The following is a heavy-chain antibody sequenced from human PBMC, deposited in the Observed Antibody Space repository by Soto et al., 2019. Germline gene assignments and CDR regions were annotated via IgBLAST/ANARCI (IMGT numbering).Heavy chain of an antibody. D-gene: IGHD3-10*01. CDR3: ARGSSGSGSYKVYYYGMDV. Sequence: SETLSLTCAVSGGSISSGGYSWSWIRQPPGKGLEWIGYIYHSGSTYYNPSLKSRVTISVDRSKNQFSLKLSSVTAADTAVYYCARGSSGSGSYKVYYYGMDVWGQGTTVT. CDR2: IYHSGST. J-gene: IGHJ6*02. V-gene: IGHV4-30-2*01. CDR1: GGSISSGGYS.